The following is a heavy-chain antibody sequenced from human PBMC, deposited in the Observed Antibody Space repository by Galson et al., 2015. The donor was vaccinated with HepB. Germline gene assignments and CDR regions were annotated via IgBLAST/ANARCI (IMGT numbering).Heavy chain of an antibody. D-gene: IGHD2-15*01. V-gene: IGHV7-4-1*02. Sequence: SVKVSCKASGYTFTSYAMNWVRQAPGQGLEWMGWINTNTGNPTYAQGFTGRFVFSLDTSVSTAYLQISSLEAEDTAVYYCARGGRCSGGSCYANGDYWGQGTLVTVSS. CDR1: GYTFTSYA. CDR2: INTNTGNP. CDR3: ARGGRCSGGSCYANGDY. J-gene: IGHJ4*02.